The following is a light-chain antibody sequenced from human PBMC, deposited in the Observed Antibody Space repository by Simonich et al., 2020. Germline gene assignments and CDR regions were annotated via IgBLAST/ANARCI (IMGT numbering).Light chain of an antibody. CDR3: QQSYSTPLT. CDR2: WAS. Sequence: DIVMTQSPDSLAVSRGERATINCKSSQSVLYSSNNKNYLAWYQQKPGQPPKLLIYWASTRESGVPDRFSGSGSGTDFTLTISSLQAEDVAVYYCQQSYSTPLTFGGGTKVEIK. V-gene: IGKV4-1*01. CDR1: QSVLYSSNNKNY. J-gene: IGKJ4*01.